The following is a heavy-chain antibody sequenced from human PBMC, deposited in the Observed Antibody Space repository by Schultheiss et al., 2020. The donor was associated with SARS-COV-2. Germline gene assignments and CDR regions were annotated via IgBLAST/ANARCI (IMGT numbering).Heavy chain of an antibody. CDR1: GFTFSSYS. J-gene: IGHJ4*02. CDR3: TRHRWGVGISYFFDY. V-gene: IGHV3-49*04. Sequence: GGSLRLSCAASGFTFSSYSMNWVRQAPGKGLEWVGFIRGKDYGGTTEYAASVKGRFTISRDDSKSIAYLQVSSLKTEDTAVYYCTRHRWGVGISYFFDYWGRGTLVTVSS. CDR2: IRGKDYGGTT. D-gene: IGHD1-26*01.